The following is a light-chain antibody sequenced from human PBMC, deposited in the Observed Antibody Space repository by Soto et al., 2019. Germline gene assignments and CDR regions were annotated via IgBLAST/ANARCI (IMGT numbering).Light chain of an antibody. V-gene: IGKV3-11*01. CDR3: QQRSNWPPLT. CDR2: DAS. CDR1: QSVSSS. Sequence: EIVLTQSPATLSLSPGERATLSCRASQSVSSSLAWFQQIPGKPPRLLIYDASSRATGIPARFSGSGSGTAFTLTISSLEPEDFAVYYCQQRSNWPPLTFGGGTKVEIK. J-gene: IGKJ4*01.